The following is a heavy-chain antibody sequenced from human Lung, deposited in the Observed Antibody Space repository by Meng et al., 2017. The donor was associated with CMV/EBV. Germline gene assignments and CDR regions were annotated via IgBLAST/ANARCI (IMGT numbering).Heavy chain of an antibody. V-gene: IGHV3-33*01. D-gene: IGHD6-25*01. Sequence: FRTCDMHWVRQAPGKGLEWVEVISFDESETNYADSVEGRFTISRDNSKDTVHLQMNSLRVEDTALYFCAREKYVYDSSGDNTGWFDPWGQGTLVTVSS. CDR1: FRTCD. CDR2: ISFDESET. J-gene: IGHJ5*02. CDR3: AREKYVYDSSGDNTGWFDP.